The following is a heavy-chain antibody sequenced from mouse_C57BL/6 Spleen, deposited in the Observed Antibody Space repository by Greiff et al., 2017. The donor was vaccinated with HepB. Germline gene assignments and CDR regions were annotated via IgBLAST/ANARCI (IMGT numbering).Heavy chain of an antibody. CDR1: GYAFSSSW. CDR3: ARDYYGSSPAWFAY. CDR2: IYPGDGDT. J-gene: IGHJ3*01. V-gene: IGHV1-82*01. D-gene: IGHD1-1*01. Sequence: VMLVESGPELVKPGASVKISCKASGYAFSSSWMNWVKQRPGKGLEWIGRIYPGDGDTNYNGKFKGKATLTADKSSSTAYMQLSSLTSEDSAVYFCARDYYGSSPAWFAYWGQGTLVTVSA.